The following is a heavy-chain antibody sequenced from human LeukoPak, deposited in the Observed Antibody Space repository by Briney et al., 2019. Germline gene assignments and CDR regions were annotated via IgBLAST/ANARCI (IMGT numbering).Heavy chain of an antibody. D-gene: IGHD3-22*01. Sequence: GGSLRLSCTASGFTFSSYGMSWVRQAPGKGLEWVSFISHSGGYTYYADSVKGRFTISRDNSKNTLYLQMNSLRAEDTAVYYCARVLYYYDSRGYRQFDYWGQGTLVTVSS. CDR1: GFTFSSYG. CDR3: ARVLYYYDSRGYRQFDY. CDR2: ISHSGGYT. V-gene: IGHV3-23*01. J-gene: IGHJ4*02.